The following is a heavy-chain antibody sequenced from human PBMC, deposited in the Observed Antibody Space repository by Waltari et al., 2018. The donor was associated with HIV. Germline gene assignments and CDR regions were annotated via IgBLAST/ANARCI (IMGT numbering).Heavy chain of an antibody. Sequence: EVQLVESGGGLVQPGGSLRLSCVASGFTVSSNYMSWVRQAPGKWLEWVSVLYSGGSTYYADSVKGRFTISRDDSKNTLYLQMNSLRPEDTAVYYCAREVGFQHWGQGTLVTVSS. CDR2: LYSGGST. CDR1: GFTVSSNY. J-gene: IGHJ1*01. V-gene: IGHV3-66*02. CDR3: AREVGFQH. D-gene: IGHD1-26*01.